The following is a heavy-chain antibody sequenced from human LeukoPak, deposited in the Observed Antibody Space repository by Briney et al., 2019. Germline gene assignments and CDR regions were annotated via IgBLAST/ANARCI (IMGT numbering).Heavy chain of an antibody. D-gene: IGHD3-3*01. J-gene: IGHJ4*02. Sequence: GRSLRLSCAASGFTFSSYGMHWVRQAPGKGLEWVAVILYDGSNKYYADSVKGRFTISRDNSKNTLYLQMNSLRAEDTAVYYCAKGRSITIFGVVLGGRFFDYWGQGTLVTVSS. CDR2: ILYDGSNK. V-gene: IGHV3-30*18. CDR1: GFTFSSYG. CDR3: AKGRSITIFGVVLGGRFFDY.